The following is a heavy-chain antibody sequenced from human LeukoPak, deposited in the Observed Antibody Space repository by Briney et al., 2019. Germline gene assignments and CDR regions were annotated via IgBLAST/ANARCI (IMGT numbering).Heavy chain of an antibody. Sequence: PGGSLRLSCTASGFTFSDYAVHWVRQAPRKGLEWLAVIAYDGREENYADSVKGRFTISRDNSKNTVYLQMNSLRDEDTAVFYCVRGSGVRFLEDYWGHGTLVTVSS. D-gene: IGHD3-3*01. J-gene: IGHJ4*01. V-gene: IGHV3-30*03. CDR3: VRGSGVRFLEDY. CDR2: IAYDGREE. CDR1: GFTFSDYA.